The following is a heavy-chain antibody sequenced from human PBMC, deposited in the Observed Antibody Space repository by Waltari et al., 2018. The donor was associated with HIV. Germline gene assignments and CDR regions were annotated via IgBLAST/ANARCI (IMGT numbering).Heavy chain of an antibody. J-gene: IGHJ3*02. V-gene: IGHV4-31*03. D-gene: IGHD3-3*01. Sequence: QVQLQESGPGLVKPSQTLSLTCTVAGASIARGGSYWSWTRQHPGKALEWIGYLFYSGSTYYSPSLKSRVTISIDTSDNQLSLRLSSVTAADTAVYYCARGITIFGVGDAFDIWGQGTMVTVSS. CDR1: GASIARGGSY. CDR2: LFYSGST. CDR3: ARGITIFGVGDAFDI.